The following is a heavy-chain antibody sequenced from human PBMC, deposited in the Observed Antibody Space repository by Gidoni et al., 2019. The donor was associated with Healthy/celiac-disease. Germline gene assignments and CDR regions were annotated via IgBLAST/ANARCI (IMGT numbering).Heavy chain of an antibody. Sequence: QLQLQESGPGLVKPSETLSLTCTVSGGSISSSSYHWGWIRQPPGKGLEWIGGIYYSGSTYYNPSLKSRVTMSVGTSKNQFSLKLSSVTAADTAVYYCARSLSGWYRGYYFDYWGQGTLVTVSS. V-gene: IGHV4-39*01. CDR1: GGSISSSSYH. J-gene: IGHJ4*02. CDR2: IYYSGST. CDR3: ARSLSGWYRGYYFDY. D-gene: IGHD6-19*01.